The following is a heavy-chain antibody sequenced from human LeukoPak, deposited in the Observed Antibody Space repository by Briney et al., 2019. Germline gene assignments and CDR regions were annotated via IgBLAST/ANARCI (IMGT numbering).Heavy chain of an antibody. Sequence: SGPTLVRPTQTLTLTCTFSGFSLSTSGVGVGWIRQPPGKALEWLAPIYWDDDKRYSPSLKSRLNITKDTSKNQVVLTMTNMDPVDTATYYCAHSPPWEAVAGTWFDPWGQGTLVTVSS. V-gene: IGHV2-5*02. CDR2: IYWDDDK. CDR3: AHSPPWEAVAGTWFDP. D-gene: IGHD6-19*01. CDR1: GFSLSTSGVG. J-gene: IGHJ5*02.